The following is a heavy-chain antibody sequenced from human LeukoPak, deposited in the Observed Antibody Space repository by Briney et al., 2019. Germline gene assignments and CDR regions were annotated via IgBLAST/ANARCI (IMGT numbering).Heavy chain of an antibody. CDR1: GFTFSSYG. CDR2: IRYDGSNK. CDR3: ARSRFCTSGGCYYDH. D-gene: IGHD2-8*01. V-gene: IGHV3-30*02. Sequence: GSLRLSCAASGFTFSSYGMHWVRQAPGKGLEWVAFIRYDGSNKYYADSVKGRVTISRDNAKNTLFLQIVSLRAEDTAIYYCARSRFCTSGGCYYDHWGQGIPVTVSS. J-gene: IGHJ4*02.